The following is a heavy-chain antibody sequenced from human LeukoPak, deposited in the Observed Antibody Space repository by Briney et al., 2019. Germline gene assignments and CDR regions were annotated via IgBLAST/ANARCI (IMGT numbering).Heavy chain of an antibody. D-gene: IGHD1-26*01. J-gene: IGHJ4*02. CDR2: ISAYNGNA. CDR3: ARWTVGATSDY. V-gene: IGHV1-18*01. Sequence: ASVKVSCKASGYTFTSYGISWARQAPGQGLEWMGWISAYNGNANYAQKLQVRVTMTTDTSTSTAYMELRSLRSDDTAVYYCARWTVGATSDYWGQGTLVTVSS. CDR1: GYTFTSYG.